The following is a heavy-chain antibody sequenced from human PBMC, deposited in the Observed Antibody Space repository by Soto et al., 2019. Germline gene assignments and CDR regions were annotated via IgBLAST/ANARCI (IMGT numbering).Heavy chain of an antibody. V-gene: IGHV4-34*01. CDR1: GGSFSGYY. CDR3: ARGYSSSWYYSFDY. CDR2: INHSGST. Sequence: QVQLQQWGAGLLKPSETLSLTCAVYGGSFSGYYWSWIRQPPGKGLEWIGEINHSGSTNYNPPLKKRVTTSVDKSKNQFSLKLSSVTAADTAVYYCARGYSSSWYYSFDYWGQGTLVTVSS. J-gene: IGHJ4*02. D-gene: IGHD6-13*01.